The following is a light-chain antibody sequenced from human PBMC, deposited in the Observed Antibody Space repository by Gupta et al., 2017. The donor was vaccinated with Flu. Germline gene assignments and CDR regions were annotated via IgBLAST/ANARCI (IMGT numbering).Light chain of an antibody. Sequence: IQLTQSTSSLSASVGGRVTISCRPSQGVGNWLAWYQQNPGKAPKLLIYAAVKVESGVPSRFSGTGSATDFALTISSLQPDDFATYYCQQGYRFPRTFGQGTKVEVK. CDR2: AAV. CDR3: QQGYRFPRT. V-gene: IGKV1-12*01. CDR1: QGVGNW. J-gene: IGKJ1*01.